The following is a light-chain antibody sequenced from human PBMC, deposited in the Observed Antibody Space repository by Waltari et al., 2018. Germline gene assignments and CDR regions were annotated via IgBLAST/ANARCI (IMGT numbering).Light chain of an antibody. CDR3: QQYENLLT. CDR1: QDINTY. J-gene: IGKJ4*01. V-gene: IGKV1-33*01. Sequence: IQMTQSPSSLSASMGDSVAITCQSSQDINTYLNWYQQKPGKAPIRLISDASNLETGVPSRFNGRGSGTNFTFPIDSLQPEDIATYYCQQYENLLTFGGGTKIELK. CDR2: DAS.